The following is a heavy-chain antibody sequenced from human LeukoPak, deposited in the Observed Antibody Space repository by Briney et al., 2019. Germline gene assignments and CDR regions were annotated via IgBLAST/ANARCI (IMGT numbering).Heavy chain of an antibody. CDR3: ARGARQYSGNYYHSSAFDI. CDR2: IFPSGGEI. CDR1: GFTFSTFA. J-gene: IGHJ3*02. V-gene: IGHV3-23*01. Sequence: QTGGSLRLSCEASGFTFSTFAMIWVRQPPGKGLERVSSIFPSGGEIHYADSVKGRFTISRDNSNTLCLQMNSLRAEDTAMYYCARGARQYSGNYYHSSAFDIWGQGTIVTVSS. D-gene: IGHD1-26*01.